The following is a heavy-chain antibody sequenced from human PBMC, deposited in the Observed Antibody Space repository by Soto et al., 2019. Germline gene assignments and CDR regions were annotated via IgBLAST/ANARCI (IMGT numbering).Heavy chain of an antibody. CDR1: DDSIRSYY. Sequence: PXGTLSLTCTVSDDSIRSYYWSWIRQPPGKGLEWIGYIYYSGTTSYNPSLKSRVTILIDTSKNQVSLKMTSAHAADTAVYYCARENLRWFDPWGQGTLVTVSS. V-gene: IGHV4-59*01. CDR2: IYYSGTT. J-gene: IGHJ5*02. CDR3: ARENLRWFDP. D-gene: IGHD3-9*01.